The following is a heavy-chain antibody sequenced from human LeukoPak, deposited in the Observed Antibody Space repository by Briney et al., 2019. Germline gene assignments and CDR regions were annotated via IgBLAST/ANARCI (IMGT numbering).Heavy chain of an antibody. D-gene: IGHD3-3*01. J-gene: IGHJ6*03. V-gene: IGHV3-7*01. CDR1: GFTFSSYW. CDR2: IKQDGSEK. Sequence: GGSLRLSCAASGFTFSSYWMSWVRQAPGKGLEWVANIKQDGSEKYYVDSVKGRFTISRDNAKNSLYLQMNSLRAEDTAVYYCARAVRRYDFWSGYYNAYYYYMDVWGKGTTVTVSS. CDR3: ARAVRRYDFWSGYYNAYYYYMDV.